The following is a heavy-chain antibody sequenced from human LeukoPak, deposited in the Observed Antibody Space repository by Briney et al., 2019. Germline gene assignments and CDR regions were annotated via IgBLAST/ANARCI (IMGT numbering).Heavy chain of an antibody. CDR1: GGSNSSGSYY. V-gene: IGHV4-61*02. Sequence: PSETLSLTCTVSGGSNSSGSYYWSWIRQPAGKGLEWIGRMYTSGSTNYNPSLKSRVTISVDTPKNQFSLKLSSVTAADTAVYYCARVSVAARDKLIDYWGQGTLVTVSS. CDR2: MYTSGST. D-gene: IGHD6-6*01. J-gene: IGHJ4*02. CDR3: ARVSVAARDKLIDY.